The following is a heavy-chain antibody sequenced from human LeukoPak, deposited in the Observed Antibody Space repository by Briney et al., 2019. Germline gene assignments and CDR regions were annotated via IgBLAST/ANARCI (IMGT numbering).Heavy chain of an antibody. D-gene: IGHD3-22*01. CDR3: AREIKRVTYYYDSSGYDT. V-gene: IGHV1-69*04. J-gene: IGHJ5*02. CDR2: IIPILGIA. Sequence: GASVKVSCEASGGTFSSYAISWVRQAPGQGLEWMGRIIPILGIANYAQKFQGRVTITADKSTSTAYMELSSLRSEDTAVYYCAREIKRVTYYYDSSGYDTWGQGTLVTVSS. CDR1: GGTFSSYA.